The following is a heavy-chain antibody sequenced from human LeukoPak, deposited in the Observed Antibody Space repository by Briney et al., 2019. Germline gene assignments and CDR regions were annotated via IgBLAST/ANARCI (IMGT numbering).Heavy chain of an antibody. J-gene: IGHJ5*02. V-gene: IGHV4-4*07. Sequence: PSETLSLTCTVSGGSISSYYWSWIRQPAGKGLEWIGRIYTSGSTNHNPSLKSRVTISVDRSKNQFSLKLSSVTAADTAVYYCARDGNGCYDSSGYQTMGNWFDPWGQGTLVTVSS. CDR1: GGSISSYY. CDR2: IYTSGST. CDR3: ARDGNGCYDSSGYQTMGNWFDP. D-gene: IGHD3-22*01.